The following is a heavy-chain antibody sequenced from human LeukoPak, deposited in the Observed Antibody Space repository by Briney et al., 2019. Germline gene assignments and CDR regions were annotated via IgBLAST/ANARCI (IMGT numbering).Heavy chain of an antibody. D-gene: IGHD3-10*01. J-gene: IGHJ3*02. V-gene: IGHV4-34*01. CDR1: GGSFSGYY. CDR2: INHSGST. CDR3: ARASITRVAFDI. Sequence: SETLSLTCAVYGGSFSGYYWSWIRQPPGKGLEWIGEINHSGSTNYNPSLKSRVTMSVDTSKNQFSLRLSSVTAADTAVYYCARASITRVAFDIWGQGTMVTVSS.